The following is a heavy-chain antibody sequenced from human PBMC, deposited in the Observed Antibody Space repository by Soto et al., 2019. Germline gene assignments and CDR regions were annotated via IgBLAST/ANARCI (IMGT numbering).Heavy chain of an antibody. Sequence: QVQLQESGPGLVKPSQTLSLTCTVSGDSISSGDYYWSWIRQHPGKGLEWIGYIYYSGSTYYNPSLQMRXXIXVXXSNNQFSLKLSSVTAADTAVYYCARVSGSYVEFDYWGQGTLVTVSS. CDR1: GDSISSGDYY. V-gene: IGHV4-31*03. CDR3: ARVSGSYVEFDY. J-gene: IGHJ4*02. CDR2: IYYSGST. D-gene: IGHD1-26*01.